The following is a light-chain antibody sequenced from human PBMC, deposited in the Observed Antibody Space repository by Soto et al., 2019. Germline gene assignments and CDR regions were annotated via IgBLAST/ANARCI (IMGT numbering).Light chain of an antibody. CDR1: QSLLHSTGHNY. CDR3: MQALQIPQT. CDR2: LGS. Sequence: DIVMTQSPLSLSVTPGEPASISCRSSQSLLHSTGHNYLDWYLQKPGQSPQLLIYLGSNRASGVPDRLSGSGSCTDFTLKISRVEAEDVGVYYCMQALQIPQTFGQGTKVEIK. J-gene: IGKJ1*01. V-gene: IGKV2-28*01.